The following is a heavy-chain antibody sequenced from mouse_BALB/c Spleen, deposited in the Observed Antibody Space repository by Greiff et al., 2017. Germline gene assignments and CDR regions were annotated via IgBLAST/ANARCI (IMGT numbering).Heavy chain of an antibody. CDR1: GYTFTDYN. D-gene: IGHD2-1*01. CDR3: ARDGNYNEYFDV. Sequence: EVQLQQSGPELVKPGASVKISCKASGYTFTDYNMHWVKQSHGKSLEWIGYIYPYNGGTGYNQKFKSKATLTVDNSSSTAYMELRSLTSEDSAVYYCARDGNYNEYFDVWGAGTTVTVSS. J-gene: IGHJ1*01. V-gene: IGHV1S29*02. CDR2: IYPYNGGT.